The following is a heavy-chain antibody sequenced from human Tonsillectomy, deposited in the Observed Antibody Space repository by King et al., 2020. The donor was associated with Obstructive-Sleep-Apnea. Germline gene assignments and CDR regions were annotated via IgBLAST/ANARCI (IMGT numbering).Heavy chain of an antibody. CDR2: INSDGSST. CDR3: AKDRSATIQYNFDY. CDR1: GFTFSSYW. Sequence: VQLVESGGGLVQPGGSLRLSCAASGFTFSSYWMHWVRQAPGKGLVWVSRINSDGSSTSYADSVKGRFTISRDNSKNTLFLQMNSLRVEDTAVYYCAKDRSATIQYNFDYWGQGTLVTVSS. D-gene: IGHD5-24*01. V-gene: IGHV3-74*01. J-gene: IGHJ4*02.